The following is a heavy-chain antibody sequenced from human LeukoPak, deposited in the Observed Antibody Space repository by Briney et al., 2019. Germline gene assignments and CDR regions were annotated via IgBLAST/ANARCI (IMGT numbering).Heavy chain of an antibody. V-gene: IGHV3-11*06. CDR2: ISQSSSYT. CDR1: GFTFSDHY. Sequence: GGSLRLSCAAPGFTFSDHYMSWIRPAPGKGLEWVSYISQSSSYTYYADSVEGRFTISRDNAKNSLYLQMNSLRAEDTAVYYCARGHYGLDVWGQGTTVTVSS. CDR3: ARGHYGLDV. J-gene: IGHJ6*02.